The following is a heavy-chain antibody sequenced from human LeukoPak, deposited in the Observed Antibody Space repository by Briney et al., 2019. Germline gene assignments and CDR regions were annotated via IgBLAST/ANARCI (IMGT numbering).Heavy chain of an antibody. D-gene: IGHD6-13*01. CDR3: ARVGSVAAAGTGGVY. V-gene: IGHV1-46*01. Sequence: ASVKVSCKASGYTFTSYYMHWVRQAPGQGLEWMGIINPSGGSTSYAQKFEGRVTMTRDTSISTAYMELSRLRSDDTAVYYCARVGSVAAAGTGGVYWGQGTLVTVSS. CDR2: INPSGGST. J-gene: IGHJ4*02. CDR1: GYTFTSYY.